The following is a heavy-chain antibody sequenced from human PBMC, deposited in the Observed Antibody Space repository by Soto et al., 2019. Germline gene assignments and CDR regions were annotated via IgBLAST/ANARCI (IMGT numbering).Heavy chain of an antibody. CDR1: GGTLSSYP. J-gene: IGHJ6*02. Sequence: QVQLVQSGPEVRKPGSSVKVSCQAPGGTLSSYPISWVRQAPGQGLEWMGGIIPLHGASNYSEKFQGRVSIPADKSTSTAYLELRNLTSDDTAVYYCARGTTVIIWAPRDFYYYGLDVWGQGTTVTVSS. V-gene: IGHV1-69*06. D-gene: IGHD4-17*01. CDR2: IIPLHGAS. CDR3: ARGTTVIIWAPRDFYYYGLDV.